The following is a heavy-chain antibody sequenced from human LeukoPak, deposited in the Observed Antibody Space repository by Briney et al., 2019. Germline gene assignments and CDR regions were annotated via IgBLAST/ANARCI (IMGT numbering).Heavy chain of an antibody. CDR3: ARDLQLWTTRDTRGGAQVGY. J-gene: IGHJ4*02. V-gene: IGHV3-74*01. Sequence: QLVESGGGMVQPGGSLRLSCAASGFTFSSHWMHWVRQAPGKGLVWVSRINSDGSSISYADSVKGRFTISRDNAKNTLYLQMNSLRAEDTAVYYCARDLQLWTTRDTRGGAQVGYWGQGTLVTVSS. D-gene: IGHD5-18*01. CDR2: INSDGSSI. CDR1: GFTFSSHW.